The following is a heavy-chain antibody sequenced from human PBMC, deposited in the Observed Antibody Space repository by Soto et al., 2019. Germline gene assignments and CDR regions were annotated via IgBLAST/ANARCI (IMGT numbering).Heavy chain of an antibody. J-gene: IGHJ6*02. CDR3: ARGRPTSIAAYYYYYGMDV. V-gene: IGHV4-34*01. CDR2: INHSGST. D-gene: IGHD6-13*01. Sequence: EWIGEINHSGSTNYNPSLKSRVTISVDTSKNQFSLKLSSVTAADTAVYYCARGRPTSIAAYYYYYGMDVWGQGTTVTVSS.